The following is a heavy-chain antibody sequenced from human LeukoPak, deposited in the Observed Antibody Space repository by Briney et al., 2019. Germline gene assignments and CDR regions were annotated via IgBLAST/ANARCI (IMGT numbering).Heavy chain of an antibody. CDR1: GYTFTSCD. D-gene: IGHD4-23*01. V-gene: IGHV1-8*03. CDR2: MNPNSGNT. J-gene: IGHJ5*02. CDR3: ARDYGGNSGWFDP. Sequence: ASVKVSCKASGYTFTSCDVNWVRQAPGQGLEWMGWMNPNSGNTGYPQKFQGRVTITRDTSISTTYLELSSLRSEDTAVYYCARDYGGNSGWFDPWGQGTLVTVSS.